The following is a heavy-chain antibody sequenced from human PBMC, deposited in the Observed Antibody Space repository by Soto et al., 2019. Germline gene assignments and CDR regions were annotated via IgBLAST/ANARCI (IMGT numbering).Heavy chain of an antibody. CDR1: GGSISTCY. D-gene: IGHD2-2*01. CDR3: ARGGMVIIPTATAFDY. Sequence: PSETLSLTCTVSGGSISTCYWSWIRQPAGKGLEWIGRIYASGSTNYNPSLKSRVTMPVATSKNQFSLKLSSVTAADTAVYYCARGGMVIIPTATAFDYWGQGTLVTVSS. V-gene: IGHV4-4*07. J-gene: IGHJ4*02. CDR2: IYASGST.